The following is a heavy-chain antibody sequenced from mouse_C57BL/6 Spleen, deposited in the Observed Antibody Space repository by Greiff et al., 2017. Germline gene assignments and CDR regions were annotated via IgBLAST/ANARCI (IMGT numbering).Heavy chain of an antibody. CDR3: ASGNYVQYYFDY. D-gene: IGHD2-1*01. J-gene: IGHJ2*01. Sequence: VQLQQSGAELVQPGASVKLSCTASGFNIKDYYLHWVKQRTEQGLEWIGRIDPEDGETKYAPKFQGKATITADTSSNTAYLQLSSLTSEDTAVYYCASGNYVQYYFDYWGQGTTLTVSS. CDR1: GFNIKDYY. CDR2: IDPEDGET. V-gene: IGHV14-2*01.